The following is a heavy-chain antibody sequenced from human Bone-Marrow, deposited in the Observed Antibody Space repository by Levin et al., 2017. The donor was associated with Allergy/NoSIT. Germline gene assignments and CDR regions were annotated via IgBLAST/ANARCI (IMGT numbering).Heavy chain of an antibody. CDR1: GDTFNSYT. D-gene: IGHD1-26*01. V-gene: IGHV1-69*06. J-gene: IGHJ5*02. Sequence: SVKVSCKAPGDTFNSYTMSWVRQAPGQGLEWMGGISPIYGTTNYAQKFQARVTITADKSTSTVYMELSSLTSEDTAVYYCARVSGPFTSRGWFDPWGQGTLVTVSS. CDR3: ARVSGPFTSRGWFDP. CDR2: ISPIYGTT.